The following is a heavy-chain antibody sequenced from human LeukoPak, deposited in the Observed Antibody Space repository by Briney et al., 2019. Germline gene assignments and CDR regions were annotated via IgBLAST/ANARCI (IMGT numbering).Heavy chain of an antibody. CDR2: MNPNSGNT. J-gene: IGHJ4*02. CDR3: ATRRYSSSSLIDY. D-gene: IGHD6-6*01. V-gene: IGHV1-8*01. Sequence: GASVTVSCKASGYTFTSYDINWVRQATGQGLEWMGWMNPNSGNTGYAQKFQGRVTMTRNTSISTAYMELSSLRSEDTAVYYCATRRYSSSSLIDYWGQGTLVTVSS. CDR1: GYTFTSYD.